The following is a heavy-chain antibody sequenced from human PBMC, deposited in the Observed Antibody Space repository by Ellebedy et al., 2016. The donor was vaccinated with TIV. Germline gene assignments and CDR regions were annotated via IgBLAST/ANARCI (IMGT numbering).Heavy chain of an antibody. J-gene: IGHJ4*02. V-gene: IGHV3-7*04. Sequence: PGGSLRLSCAASGFTFGTSWMSWVRQAPGKGLEWVANIKQDGSREYYVDSVKGRFTISRDNADNSLCLQMNSLRVEDTAVYYCARGAYTSGWYPDYFDHWGQGTLVTVSS. CDR3: ARGAYTSGWYPDYFDH. CDR2: IKQDGSRE. CDR1: GFTFGTSW. D-gene: IGHD6-19*01.